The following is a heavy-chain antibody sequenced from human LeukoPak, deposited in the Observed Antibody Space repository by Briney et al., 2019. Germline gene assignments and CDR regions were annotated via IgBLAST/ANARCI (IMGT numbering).Heavy chain of an antibody. CDR2: ISAYNGNT. D-gene: IGHD3-3*01. CDR1: GYTFTSYG. Sequence: GASVKVSCKASGYTFTSYGISWVRQAPGQGLEWMGWISAYNGNTNYAQKLQGRVTMTTDTSTSTAYMELRSLRSDDTAVYYCARHYATIFGEVITHYYYYMDVWGKGTTVTVSS. CDR3: ARHYATIFGEVITHYYYYMDV. J-gene: IGHJ6*03. V-gene: IGHV1-18*01.